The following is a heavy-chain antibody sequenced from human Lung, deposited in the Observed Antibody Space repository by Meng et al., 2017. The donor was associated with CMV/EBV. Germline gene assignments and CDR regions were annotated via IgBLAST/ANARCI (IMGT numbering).Heavy chain of an antibody. CDR3: VGSEEFYHFRSGWEWYYHYGMDV. CDR2: IIPMRATT. V-gene: IGHV1-69*10. CDR1: GDTISKYV. D-gene: IGHD3-3*01. Sequence: SVKVSCKASGDTISKYVTSRVRQAPGQGLEWMGGIIPMRATTNYAQRFQGRVTITADKSTGTVYMELSSLRSEDTAVYYCVGSEEFYHFRSGWEWYYHYGMDVWGPGXTVTVSS. J-gene: IGHJ6*02.